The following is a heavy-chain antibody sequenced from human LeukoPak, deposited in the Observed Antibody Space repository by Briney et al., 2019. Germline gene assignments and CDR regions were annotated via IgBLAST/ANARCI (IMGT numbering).Heavy chain of an antibody. CDR3: ARGYSTSTNCYYLDS. V-gene: IGHV5-51*01. CDR1: GYSFTSYW. Sequence: GESLKISCKGSGYSFTSYWIGWVRQMPGKGLEWMGIIYPGDSDTRYSPSFQGQVTISADKSVSTAYLQWSSLKASDTAMYYCARGYSTSTNCYYLDSWGQGTLVTVSS. J-gene: IGHJ4*02. CDR2: IYPGDSDT. D-gene: IGHD2-2*01.